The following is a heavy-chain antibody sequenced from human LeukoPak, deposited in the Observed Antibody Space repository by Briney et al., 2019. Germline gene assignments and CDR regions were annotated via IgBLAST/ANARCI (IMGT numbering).Heavy chain of an antibody. V-gene: IGHV1-2*02. Sequence: ASVKVSCKASGYTFTGYYMHWVRQAPGQGLEWMGWINPNSGGTNYAQKFQGRGTMTRDTSISTAYMELSRLRSDDTAVYYCASLRNWNDGYYYMDVWGKGTTVTVSS. CDR1: GYTFTGYY. CDR3: ASLRNWNDGYYYMDV. CDR2: INPNSGGT. D-gene: IGHD1-1*01. J-gene: IGHJ6*03.